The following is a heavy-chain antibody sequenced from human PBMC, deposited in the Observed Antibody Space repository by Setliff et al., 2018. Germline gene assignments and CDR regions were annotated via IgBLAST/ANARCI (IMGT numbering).Heavy chain of an antibody. CDR1: GYPFISYD. V-gene: IGHV1-18*01. CDR2: ISAYNGNT. CDR3: ARDLSPCSTTGCYGTLYYYYYMDV. Sequence: ASVKVSCKASGYPFISYDINWVRQAPGQGLEWMGWISAYNGNTNYAQKLQGRVTMTTDTSTSTAYMELRSLRSEDTALYYCARDLSPCSTTGCYGTLYYYYYMDVWGKGTTVTVSS. D-gene: IGHD2-2*01. J-gene: IGHJ6*03.